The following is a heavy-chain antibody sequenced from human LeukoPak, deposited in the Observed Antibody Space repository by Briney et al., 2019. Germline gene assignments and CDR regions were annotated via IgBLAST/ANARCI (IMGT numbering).Heavy chain of an antibody. CDR2: IYYSGST. CDR3: ARAHPHQFDIVVVPAAIPPEDWFDP. Sequence: SETLSLTCTVSGGSISSGDYYWSWIRQPPGKGLEWIGYIYYSGSTYYNPSLKSRVTISVDTSKNQFSLKLSSVTAEDTAVYYCARAHPHQFDIVVVPAAIPPEDWFDPWGQGTLVTVSS. D-gene: IGHD2-2*01. V-gene: IGHV4-30-4*08. J-gene: IGHJ5*02. CDR1: GGSISSGDYY.